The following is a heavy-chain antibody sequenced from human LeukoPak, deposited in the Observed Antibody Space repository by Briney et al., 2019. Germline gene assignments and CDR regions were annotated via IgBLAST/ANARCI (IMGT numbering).Heavy chain of an antibody. CDR3: AKDDLPALGLRFLEWSPFDY. D-gene: IGHD3-3*01. V-gene: IGHV3-23*01. Sequence: PGGSLRLSCAASGFTFSSYAMSWVRQAPGKGLEWVPAISGSGGSTYYADSVKGRFTISRDNSKNTLYLQMNSLRAEDTAVYYCAKDDLPALGLRFLEWSPFDYWGQGTLVTVSS. CDR2: ISGSGGST. CDR1: GFTFSSYA. J-gene: IGHJ4*02.